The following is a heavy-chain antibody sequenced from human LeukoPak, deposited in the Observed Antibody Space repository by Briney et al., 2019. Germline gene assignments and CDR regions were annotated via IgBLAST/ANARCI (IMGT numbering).Heavy chain of an antibody. V-gene: IGHV3-23*01. CDR1: GFTFSSYA. D-gene: IGHD6-19*01. Sequence: GGSLRLSCAASGFTFSSYAMSWVHQAPGKGLEWVSGIGGSGGSTYYADSVKGRFTISRDNSKNTLYLQMTSPRAEDTAVYYCAKMYSSGWHFDYWGQGTLVTVSS. J-gene: IGHJ4*02. CDR2: IGGSGGST. CDR3: AKMYSSGWHFDY.